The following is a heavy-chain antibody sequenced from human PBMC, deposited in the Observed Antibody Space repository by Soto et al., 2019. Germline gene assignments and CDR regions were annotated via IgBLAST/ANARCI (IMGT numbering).Heavy chain of an antibody. D-gene: IGHD3-3*01. Sequence: ASVKVSCKASGYTFTSYGISWVRQAPGQGLEWMGWISAYNGNTNYAQKLQGRVTMTTDTSTSTAYMELRSLRSDDTAVYYCGRGGHDFWSGYYQDYYYYMDVWGKGTTVTVSS. CDR3: GRGGHDFWSGYYQDYYYYMDV. J-gene: IGHJ6*03. CDR1: GYTFTSYG. V-gene: IGHV1-18*01. CDR2: ISAYNGNT.